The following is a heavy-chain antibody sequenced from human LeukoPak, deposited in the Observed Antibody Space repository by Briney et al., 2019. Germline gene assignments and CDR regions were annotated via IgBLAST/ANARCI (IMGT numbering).Heavy chain of an antibody. CDR1: GFTFSNYW. V-gene: IGHV3-74*01. CDR2: INSDGSGT. D-gene: IGHD6-13*01. J-gene: IGHJ4*02. CDR3: ARSSNYVDY. Sequence: GGSLRLSCAASGFTFSNYWIHWVRQDPGKGLMWVSRINSDGSGTTYADSVKGRFTISRDNTKNTLYLQMDSLRAEDTAIYYCARSSNYVDYWGQGTLVTVSS.